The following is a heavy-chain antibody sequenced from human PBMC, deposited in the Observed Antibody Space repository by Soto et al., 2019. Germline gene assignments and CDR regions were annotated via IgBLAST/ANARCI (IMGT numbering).Heavy chain of an antibody. CDR3: AKGYEGYYYYGMDV. CDR2: ISGSGGST. Sequence: GGSLRLSCAASGFTFSSYAMSWVRRAPGKGLEWVSAISGSGGSTYYADSVKGRFTISRDNSKNTLYLQMNSLRAEDTAVYYCAKGYEGYYYYGMDVWGEGTTVTVSS. V-gene: IGHV3-23*01. D-gene: IGHD1-1*01. J-gene: IGHJ6*04. CDR1: GFTFSSYA.